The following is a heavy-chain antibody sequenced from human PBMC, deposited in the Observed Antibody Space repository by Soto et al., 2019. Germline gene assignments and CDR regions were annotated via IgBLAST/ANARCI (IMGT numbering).Heavy chain of an antibody. J-gene: IGHJ5*02. CDR2: ISSNSAYI. D-gene: IGHD6-13*01. CDR3: TRDASRDSSARGWFDP. V-gene: IGHV3-21*01. Sequence: SLRLSCGAARFRCVGFTMNWVRQAPGKGLEWVSTISSNSAYIYYTDALRGRFTISRDNAKNSLHLHMNSLRAEDTAVYYCTRDASRDSSARGWFDPWGPGTLVTASS. CDR1: RFRCVGFT.